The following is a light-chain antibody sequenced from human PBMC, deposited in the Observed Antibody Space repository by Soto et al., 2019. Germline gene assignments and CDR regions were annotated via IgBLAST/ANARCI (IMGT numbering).Light chain of an antibody. CDR1: TGAVTSGHY. Sequence: QAVVTQEPSLTVSPGGTGTLTCASSTGAVTSGHYPYWFQQKTGQAPRTLIYDTSNKHSWTPARFSGFLLGGKAALTLSGAQPEDEAEYYCLLSYSGGRPVFGGGTTVTVL. CDR3: LLSYSGGRPV. J-gene: IGLJ3*02. CDR2: DTS. V-gene: IGLV7-46*01.